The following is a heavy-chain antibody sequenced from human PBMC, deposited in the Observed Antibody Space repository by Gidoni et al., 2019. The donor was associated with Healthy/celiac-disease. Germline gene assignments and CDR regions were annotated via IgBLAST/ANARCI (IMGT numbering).Heavy chain of an antibody. Sequence: QVQLQESGPGLVKPSETLSLTCTVSGGSISSYYWSWIRQPPGKGLEWIGYIYYSGRTNYNPSLKSRVTISVDTSKNQFSLKLSSVTAADTAVYYCARKAAGGYGMDVWGQGTTVTVSS. V-gene: IGHV4-59*01. CDR3: ARKAAGGYGMDV. CDR1: GGSISSYY. J-gene: IGHJ6*02. CDR2: IYYSGRT. D-gene: IGHD6-13*01.